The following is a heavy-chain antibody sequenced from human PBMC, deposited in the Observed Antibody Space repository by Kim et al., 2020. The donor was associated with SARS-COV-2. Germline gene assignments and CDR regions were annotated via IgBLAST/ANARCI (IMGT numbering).Heavy chain of an antibody. D-gene: IGHD2-15*01. CDR3: AKDISPYCSGGSCCFDY. V-gene: IGHV3-23*01. CDR1: GFTFSSYA. CDR2: ISGSGGST. J-gene: IGHJ4*02. Sequence: GGSLRLSCAASGFTFSSYAMSWVRQAPGKGLEWVSAISGSGGSTYYADSVKGRFTISRDNSKNTLYLQMNSLRAEDTAVYYCAKDISPYCSGGSCCFDYWGQGTLVTVSS.